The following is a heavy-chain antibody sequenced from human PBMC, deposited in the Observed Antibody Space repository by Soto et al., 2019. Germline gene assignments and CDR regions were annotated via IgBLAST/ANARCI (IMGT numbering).Heavy chain of an antibody. CDR3: ARESQVVPAAMEGEHYYYMDV. D-gene: IGHD2-2*01. CDR2: MNPNSGNT. V-gene: IGHV1-8*01. CDR1: GYTFTSYD. Sequence: ASVKVSCKASGYTFTSYDINWVRQATGQGLEWMGWMNPNSGNTGYAQKFQGRVTMTRNTSIRTAYMELSSLRSEDTAVYYCARESQVVPAAMEGEHYYYMDVWGKGTTVTVSS. J-gene: IGHJ6*03.